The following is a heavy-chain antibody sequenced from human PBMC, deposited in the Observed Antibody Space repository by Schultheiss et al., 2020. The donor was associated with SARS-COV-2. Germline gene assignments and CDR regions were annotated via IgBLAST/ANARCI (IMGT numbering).Heavy chain of an antibody. Sequence: SQTLSLTCAVYGGSFSGYYWSWIRQPPGKGLEWIGEINHSGSTNYNPSLKSRVTISVDTSKNQFSLKLSSVTAADTAVYYCARDRGIGGMDVWGQGTTVTVSS. D-gene: IGHD3-10*01. CDR2: INHSGST. V-gene: IGHV4-34*01. CDR1: GGSFSGYY. J-gene: IGHJ6*02. CDR3: ARDRGIGGMDV.